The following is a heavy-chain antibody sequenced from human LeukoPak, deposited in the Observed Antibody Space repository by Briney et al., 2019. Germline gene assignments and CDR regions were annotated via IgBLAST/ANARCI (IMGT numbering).Heavy chain of an antibody. CDR3: ARDGMKYQLLWGAFDI. Sequence: GGSLRLSCAAFGFTFSNYAMSWVRQAPGKGLEWVSFISYTGGSTYHADSVRGRFTISRDNSKNTLYLQMNSLRAEDTAVYYCARDGMKYQLLWGAFDIWGQGTMVTVSS. V-gene: IGHV3-23*01. CDR1: GFTFSNYA. D-gene: IGHD2-2*01. CDR2: ISYTGGST. J-gene: IGHJ3*02.